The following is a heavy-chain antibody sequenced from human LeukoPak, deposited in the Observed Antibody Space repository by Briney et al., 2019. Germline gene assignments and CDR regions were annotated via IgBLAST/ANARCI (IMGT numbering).Heavy chain of an antibody. CDR1: GFTFSTYA. CDR2: FSNSGET. J-gene: IGHJ5*02. V-gene: IGHV3-23*01. D-gene: IGHD5-12*01. CDR3: ARDYSGWSLDP. Sequence: GGTLRLSCAASGFTFSTYAMAWVRQAPGKGLEWVSAFSNSGETHYADSVKGRFTISRDNSKNSLYLQMNSLRAEDTAVYYCARDYSGWSLDPWGQGTLVTVSS.